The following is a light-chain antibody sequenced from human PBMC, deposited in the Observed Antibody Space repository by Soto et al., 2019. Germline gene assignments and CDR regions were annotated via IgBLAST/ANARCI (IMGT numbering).Light chain of an antibody. V-gene: IGLV2-14*03. J-gene: IGLJ1*01. Sequence: QSALTQPASVSGSPGQSITISCTGTSSDVGGYNYVSWYQHHPGKAPKVMNYHVTNRPSGVSNRFSGSKSGNTASLTISGLQAEDEADYYCNSYSSTSTPYVFGTGTKLTVL. CDR3: NSYSSTSTPYV. CDR1: SSDVGGYNY. CDR2: HVT.